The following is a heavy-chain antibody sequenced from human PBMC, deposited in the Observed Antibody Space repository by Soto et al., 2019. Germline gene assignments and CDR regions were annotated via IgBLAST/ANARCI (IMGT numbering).Heavy chain of an antibody. Sequence: GSLRLSCASSGFTFSGSAMHWVRQASGKGLEWVGRIRSKANSYATAYAASVKGRFTISRDDSKNTAYLQMNSLKTEDTAVYYCQVATSRYYYMDFWGKGTTVTVSS. V-gene: IGHV3-73*01. CDR3: QVATSRYYYMDF. D-gene: IGHD5-12*01. CDR1: GFTFSGSA. CDR2: IRSKANSYAT. J-gene: IGHJ6*03.